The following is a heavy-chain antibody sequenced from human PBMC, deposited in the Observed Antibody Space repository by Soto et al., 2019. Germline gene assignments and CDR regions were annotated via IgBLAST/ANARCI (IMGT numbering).Heavy chain of an antibody. V-gene: IGHV3-13*05. D-gene: IGHD2-21*02. CDR3: VRTARDFYGLAV. CDR2: ISAAGDP. J-gene: IGHJ6*02. CDR1: GFTFRNYD. Sequence: EVQLVESGGGLVQPGGSLRLSCEASGFTFRNYDMHWVRQGTGKGLEWVSGISAAGDPDYADSVEGRFTISRENAQNSFFLQMYSLRVRDPAVYSCVRTARDFYGLAVGSHGTTFIISS.